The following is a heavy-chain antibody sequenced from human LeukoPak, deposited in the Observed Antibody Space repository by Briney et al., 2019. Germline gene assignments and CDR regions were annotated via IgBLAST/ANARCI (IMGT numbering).Heavy chain of an antibody. CDR1: GFTFSSHS. V-gene: IGHV3-48*01. Sequence: GGSLRLSCAASGFTFSSHSMNWVRQAPGKGLEWVSYISSSSSTIYYADSVKGRFTISRDNAKNSLYLQMNSLRAEDTAVYYCARKELIFGVVIFDYWGQGTLVTVSS. D-gene: IGHD3-3*02. CDR3: ARKELIFGVVIFDY. J-gene: IGHJ4*02. CDR2: ISSSSSTI.